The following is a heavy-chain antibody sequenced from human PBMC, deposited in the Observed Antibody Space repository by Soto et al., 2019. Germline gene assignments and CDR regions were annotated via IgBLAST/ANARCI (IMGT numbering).Heavy chain of an antibody. CDR1: GFTFGSYS. Sequence: GGSLRLSCAASGFTFGSYSMNWVRQAPGKGLEWVSYISSSSSTIYYADSVKGRFTISRDNAKNSLYLQMNSLRDEDTAVYYCARVGNYYDILTGYYLHNDYWGQGTLVTVSS. CDR2: ISSSSSTI. J-gene: IGHJ4*02. D-gene: IGHD3-9*01. V-gene: IGHV3-48*02. CDR3: ARVGNYYDILTGYYLHNDY.